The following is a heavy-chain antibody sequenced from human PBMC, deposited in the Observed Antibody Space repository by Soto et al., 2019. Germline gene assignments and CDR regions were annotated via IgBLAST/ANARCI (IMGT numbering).Heavy chain of an antibody. D-gene: IGHD2-21*02. CDR1: GYSFNNYW. CDR2: IYPGDSNT. J-gene: IGHJ5*02. V-gene: IGHV5-51*01. CDR3: AKDLDDGGNSDLFAP. Sequence: GESLKISCKGSGYSFNNYWIAWVLQMPGKGLEWMGIIYPGDSNTRYSPSFQGQVIISADKSITTAYLQWSSLKASDTAMYYCAKDLDDGGNSDLFAPWGQGTLVTVSS.